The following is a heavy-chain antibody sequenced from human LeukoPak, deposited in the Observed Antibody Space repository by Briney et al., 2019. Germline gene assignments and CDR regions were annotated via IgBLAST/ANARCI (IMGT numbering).Heavy chain of an antibody. CDR2: INAGNGNT. J-gene: IGHJ4*02. D-gene: IGHD3-10*01. Sequence: ASVKVSCKASGGTFSSYAISWVRQAPGQRLEWMGWINAGNGNTKYSQKFQGRVTITRDTSASTAYMELSSLRSEDTAVYYCARALRQYGSGSYYLYWGQGTLVTVSS. V-gene: IGHV1-3*01. CDR1: GGTFSSYA. CDR3: ARALRQYGSGSYYLY.